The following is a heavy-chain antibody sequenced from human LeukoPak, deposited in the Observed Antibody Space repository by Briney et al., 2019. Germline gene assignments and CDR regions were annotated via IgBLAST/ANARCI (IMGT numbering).Heavy chain of an antibody. CDR1: GYSISSGYY. CDR2: IYHSGST. Sequence: SETLSLTCTVSGYSISSGYYWGWIRQPPGKGLEWIGSIYHSGSTYYNPSLKSRVTISVDTSKNQFSLKLSSVTAADTAVYYCARSGGFSLSAFNFWGQGTLVTVSS. V-gene: IGHV4-38-2*02. J-gene: IGHJ4*02. D-gene: IGHD3-16*01. CDR3: ARSGGFSLSAFNF.